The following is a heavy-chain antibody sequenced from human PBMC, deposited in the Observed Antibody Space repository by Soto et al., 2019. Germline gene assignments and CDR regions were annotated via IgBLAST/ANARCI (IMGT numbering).Heavy chain of an antibody. V-gene: IGHV4-59*01. D-gene: IGHD4-17*01. CDR2: IYYSGST. CDR3: ARGYYGDHTFYFDY. Sequence: QVQLQESGPGLVKPSETLSLTCTVSGGSISSYYWSWIRQPPGKGLEWIGYIYYSGSTNYNPSLKSRVTISVDTSKNPFSLKLSSVTAADTAVYYCARGYYGDHTFYFDYWGQGTLVTVSS. J-gene: IGHJ4*02. CDR1: GGSISSYY.